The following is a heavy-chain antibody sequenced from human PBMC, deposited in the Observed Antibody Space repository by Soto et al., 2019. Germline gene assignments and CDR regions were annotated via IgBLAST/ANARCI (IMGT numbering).Heavy chain of an antibody. Sequence: SATLSLSCTVSGGSVTNSIYYWVWIRQSPGKGLEWIGSVYYRGRSYSKSSVKSRVTISVDTSKSRFSLSLNSVTASDTAVYFCVSQRTTVPTQAYFDYWGPGALVTVS. D-gene: IGHD4-17*01. CDR1: GGSVTNSIYY. CDR2: VYYRGRS. CDR3: VSQRTTVPTQAYFDY. J-gene: IGHJ4*02. V-gene: IGHV4-39*01.